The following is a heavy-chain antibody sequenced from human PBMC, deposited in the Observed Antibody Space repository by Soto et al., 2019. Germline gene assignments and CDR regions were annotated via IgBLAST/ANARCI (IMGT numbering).Heavy chain of an antibody. D-gene: IGHD4-17*01. Sequence: EVQLVESGGGLVKPGGSLRLSCAASGFTFSNAWMNWVRQSPGKGLEWVGRIKSKTDGGTTDYAASVKSRFTISRDDSKNTLHPQMNSLKTENTAVYYCYLRYQDYGDYWGHGTLVNGSS. J-gene: IGHJ4*01. CDR2: IKSKTDGGTT. CDR1: GFTFSNAW. V-gene: IGHV3-15*07. CDR3: YLRYQDYGDY.